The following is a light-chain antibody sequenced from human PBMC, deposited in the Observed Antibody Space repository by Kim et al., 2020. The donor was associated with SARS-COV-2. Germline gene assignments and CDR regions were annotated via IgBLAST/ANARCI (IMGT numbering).Light chain of an antibody. J-gene: IGLJ2*01. CDR3: SSYTSISTLVLI. Sequence: LTISCPGTRSDVGGYNYVSWYQQHPGKAPKLMIYDVSNRPSGVSNRFSGSKSGNTASLTISGLQAEDEADYYCSSYTSISTLVLIFGGGTKLTVL. V-gene: IGLV2-14*03. CDR1: RSDVGGYNY. CDR2: DVS.